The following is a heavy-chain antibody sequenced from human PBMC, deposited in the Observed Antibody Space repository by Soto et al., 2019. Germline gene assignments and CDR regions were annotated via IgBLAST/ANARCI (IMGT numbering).Heavy chain of an antibody. Sequence: GGSLRLSCAASGFTFSSYSMNWVRQAPGKGLEWVSSISSSSSYIYYADSVKGRFTISRDNAKNSLYLQMNSLRAEDTAVYYCATISGDSSGYYYFDYWGQGTLVTVSS. CDR3: ATISGDSSGYYYFDY. D-gene: IGHD3-22*01. CDR1: GFTFSSYS. J-gene: IGHJ4*02. CDR2: ISSSSSYI. V-gene: IGHV3-21*01.